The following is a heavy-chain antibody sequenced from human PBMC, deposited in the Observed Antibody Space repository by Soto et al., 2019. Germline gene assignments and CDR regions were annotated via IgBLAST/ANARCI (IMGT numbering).Heavy chain of an antibody. CDR3: ARGDPPAAAVCFDP. Sequence: QVQLVQSGAGVKKPGSSVKVSCKASGGTFSSYAISWVRQAPGQGLEWMGGIIPIFGTANYAQKFQGRVTITADESTSTAHMELSSLRSEDTAVYYCARGDPPAAAVCFDPWGQGTLVTVSS. CDR1: GGTFSSYA. CDR2: IIPIFGTA. V-gene: IGHV1-69*12. D-gene: IGHD6-13*01. J-gene: IGHJ5*02.